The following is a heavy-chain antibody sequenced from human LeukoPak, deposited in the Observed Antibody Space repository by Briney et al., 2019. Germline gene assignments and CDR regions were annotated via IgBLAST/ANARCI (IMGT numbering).Heavy chain of an antibody. V-gene: IGHV1-24*01. CDR3: ATGDCSGGSCYYFDY. Sequence: GASVKVSCKVSGYTLTELSMHWVRQAPGKGLEWMGGFDPEDGETIYAQKFQGRVTMTEDTSTVTAYMELSSLRSEDTAVYYCATGDCSGGSCYYFDYWGQGTLVTVSS. CDR1: GYTLTELS. CDR2: FDPEDGET. J-gene: IGHJ4*02. D-gene: IGHD2-15*01.